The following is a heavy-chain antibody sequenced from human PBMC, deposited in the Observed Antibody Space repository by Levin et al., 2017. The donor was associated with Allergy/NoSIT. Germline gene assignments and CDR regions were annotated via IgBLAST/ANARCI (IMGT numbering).Heavy chain of an antibody. J-gene: IGHJ4*02. CDR3: ARLYCYGSGTYYKKTFDY. D-gene: IGHD3-10*01. Sequence: PSQTLSLTCTVSGGSISSNSYYWGWVRQPPGKGLEWIGTIFYSGSTYYIPSLKSRLTISVDTSKNQFSLKLSSVTAADTAVYYCARLYCYGSGTYYKKTFDYWGQGTLVTVSS. CDR1: GGSISSNSYY. V-gene: IGHV4-39*01. CDR2: IFYSGST.